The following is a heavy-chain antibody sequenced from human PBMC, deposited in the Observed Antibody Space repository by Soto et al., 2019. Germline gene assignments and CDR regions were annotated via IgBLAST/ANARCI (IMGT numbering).Heavy chain of an antibody. D-gene: IGHD3-10*01. CDR3: AGSDDYYGSGSYYNRGSNFDY. CDR1: GYTYTSYG. CDR2: ISSNTGYT. Sequence: APVKVSCKASGYTYTSYGFSWGRQAPGQGLAWMGWISSNTGYTNHAQKLQDRGTMTTDTSTDTAYMELSILRSEDTAVYYCAGSDDYYGSGSYYNRGSNFDYWGQGTLVTVSS. J-gene: IGHJ4*02. V-gene: IGHV1-18*01.